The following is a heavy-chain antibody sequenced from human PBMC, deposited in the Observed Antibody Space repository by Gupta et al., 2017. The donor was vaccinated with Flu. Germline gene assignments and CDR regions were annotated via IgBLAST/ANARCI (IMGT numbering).Heavy chain of an antibody. J-gene: IGHJ4*02. V-gene: IGHV3-23*01. CDR3: AKDHVVVVAAIFDY. D-gene: IGHD2-15*01. CDR2: ISGSGGST. Sequence: RQAPGKGLEWVSAISGSGGSTYYADSVKGRFTISRDNSKNTLYLQMNSLRAEDTAVYYCAKDHVVVVAAIFDYWGQGTLVTVSS.